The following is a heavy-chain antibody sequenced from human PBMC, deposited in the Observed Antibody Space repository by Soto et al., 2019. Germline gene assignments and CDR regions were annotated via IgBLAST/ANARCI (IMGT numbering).Heavy chain of an antibody. J-gene: IGHJ4*02. Sequence: ASVKVSCKASGGTFSSYTISWVRQAPGQGLEWMGRIIPILGLANYAQKFQGRVTITADKSTSTAYMELSSLRSEDTAVYYCARAGYGSGSSDYWGQGTLVTVSS. CDR3: ARAGYGSGSSDY. CDR1: GGTFSSYT. CDR2: IIPILGLA. V-gene: IGHV1-69*02. D-gene: IGHD3-10*01.